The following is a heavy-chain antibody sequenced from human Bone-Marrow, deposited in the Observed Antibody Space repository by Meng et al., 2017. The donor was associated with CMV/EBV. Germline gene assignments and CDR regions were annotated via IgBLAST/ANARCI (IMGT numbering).Heavy chain of an antibody. J-gene: IGHJ3*02. CDR2: IYYSGST. D-gene: IGHD3-3*01. V-gene: IGHV4-59*11. CDR1: GFTFSSHA. CDR3: ARFEIYDSEGAFDI. Sequence: ESLKISCVASGFTFSSHAMHWVRQAPGKGLEWIGYIYYSGSTNYNPSLKSRVTISVDTSKNQFSLKLSSVTAADTAVYYCARFEIYDSEGAFDIWGQGTMVTVSS.